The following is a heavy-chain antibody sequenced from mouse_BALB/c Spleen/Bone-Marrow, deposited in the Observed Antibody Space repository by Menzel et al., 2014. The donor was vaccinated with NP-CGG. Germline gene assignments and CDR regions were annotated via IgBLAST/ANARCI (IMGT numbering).Heavy chain of an antibody. V-gene: IGHV2-6-7*01. CDR1: GFSLTGFG. CDR3: AREKYGNYYAMDY. Sequence: VKLVESGPGLVAPSQSLSITCTVSGFSLTGFGINWIRQPPGKGLEWLGMIWGDGTTDYNSALKSRLSIKKHNSKSQVFLKMNSLQAGDTARYYCAREKYGNYYAMDYWGQGTSVTVSS. CDR2: IWGDGTT. J-gene: IGHJ4*01. D-gene: IGHD2-10*02.